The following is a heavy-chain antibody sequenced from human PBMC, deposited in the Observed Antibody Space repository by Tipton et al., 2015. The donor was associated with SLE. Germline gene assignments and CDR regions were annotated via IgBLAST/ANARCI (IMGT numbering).Heavy chain of an antibody. CDR2: LPYDGSNK. CDR1: GFTFSDYG. V-gene: IGHV3-30*02. Sequence: SLRLSCAASGFTFSDYGMHWVRQAPGKGLEWVAFLPYDGSNKYYGDSVKGRFTISRDNSKNILYLQMNGLRAEDTALYYCAKETKVGFFDYWGQGTLVTVSS. CDR3: AKETKVGFFDY. J-gene: IGHJ4*02. D-gene: IGHD4-23*01.